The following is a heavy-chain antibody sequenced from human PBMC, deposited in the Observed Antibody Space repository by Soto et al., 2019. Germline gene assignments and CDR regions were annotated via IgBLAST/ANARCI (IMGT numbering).Heavy chain of an antibody. CDR1: QFSFSSYL. CDR3: VREPWGFSGTWYDY. D-gene: IGHD6-13*01. Sequence: GGSLRLSCAASQFSFSSYLMHWVRQVPGKGPAWVSRINHDGSKTEYADSVKGRFTISRDNTNNTLYLQMNSLRVEDTAMYYCVREPWGFSGTWYDYWGQGTLVTVSS. V-gene: IGHV3-74*01. J-gene: IGHJ4*02. CDR2: INHDGSKT.